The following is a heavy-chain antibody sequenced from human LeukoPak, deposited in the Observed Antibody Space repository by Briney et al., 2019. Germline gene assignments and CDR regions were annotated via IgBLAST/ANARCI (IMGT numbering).Heavy chain of an antibody. Sequence: ASVKVSCKVSRYSLTSYDINWVRQAPGQGLEWMGWISTYNGNTNYTQKVQGRVTMTTDTSTSTAYMELRSLRSDDTAVYYCARECGWELRCFDYWGQGTLVTVSS. CDR1: RYSLTSYD. J-gene: IGHJ4*02. CDR3: ARECGWELRCFDY. CDR2: ISTYNGNT. D-gene: IGHD1-26*01. V-gene: IGHV1-18*01.